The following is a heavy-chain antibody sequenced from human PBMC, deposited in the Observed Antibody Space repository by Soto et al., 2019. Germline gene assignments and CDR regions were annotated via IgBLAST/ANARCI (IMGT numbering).Heavy chain of an antibody. V-gene: IGHV3-33*01. CDR1: GFTFSSYG. D-gene: IGHD3-22*01. Sequence: QVQLVESGGGVVQPGRSLRLSCAASGFTFSSYGMHWVRQAPGKGLEWVAVIWYDGSNKYYADSVKGRFTISRDNSKNTLYLQMNSLRAEDTAVYYCARSYDSSGYYPAEYFQHWGQGTLVTVSS. CDR2: IWYDGSNK. CDR3: ARSYDSSGYYPAEYFQH. J-gene: IGHJ1*01.